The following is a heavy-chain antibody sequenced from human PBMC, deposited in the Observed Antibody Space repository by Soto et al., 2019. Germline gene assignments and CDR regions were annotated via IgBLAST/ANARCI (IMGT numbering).Heavy chain of an antibody. CDR3: ARADCSGGSCYGRYDY. Sequence: SLTCTVSGGSISSGGYYWSWIRQHPGKGLEWIGYIYYSGSTYYNPSLKSRVTISVDTSKNQFSLKLSSVTAADTAVYYCARADCSGGSCYGRYDYWGQGTLVTVSS. V-gene: IGHV4-31*03. D-gene: IGHD2-15*01. CDR1: GGSISSGGYY. J-gene: IGHJ4*02. CDR2: IYYSGST.